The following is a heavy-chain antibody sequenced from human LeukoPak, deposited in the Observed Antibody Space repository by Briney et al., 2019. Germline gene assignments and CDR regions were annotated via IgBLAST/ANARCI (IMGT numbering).Heavy chain of an antibody. CDR1: GYTLTELS. CDR2: FDPEDGET. V-gene: IGHV1-24*01. CDR3: ATARDGDYDMVRDY. J-gene: IGHJ4*02. D-gene: IGHD4-17*01. Sequence: GASVKVSCKVSGYTLTELSMHWVRQAPGKGLEWMGGFDPEDGETIYAQKFQGRVTMTEGTSTDTAYMELSSLRSEDTAVYYCATARDGDYDMVRDYWGQGTLVTVSS.